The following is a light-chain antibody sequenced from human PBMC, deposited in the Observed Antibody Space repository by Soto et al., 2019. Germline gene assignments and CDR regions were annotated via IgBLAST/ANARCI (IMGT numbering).Light chain of an antibody. V-gene: IGKV3-11*01. CDR3: QQLISWPLT. Sequence: EIMLKQSPATLSLSPGERATLSCRASQSVNGLLGWYQQKPGQAPRLLISDASKRATGIPARFSGSGFETDFTLTISSLEPEDFAVYYCQQLISWPLTFGGGPK. CDR2: DAS. J-gene: IGKJ4*01. CDR1: QSVNGL.